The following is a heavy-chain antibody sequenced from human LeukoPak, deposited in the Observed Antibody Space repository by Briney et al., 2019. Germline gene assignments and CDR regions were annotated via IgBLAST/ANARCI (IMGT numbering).Heavy chain of an antibody. CDR1: GYTFTSYG. J-gene: IGHJ6*02. Sequence: ASVKVSCKASGYTFTSYGISWVRQAPGQGLEWMGWISAYNGNTNYAQKLQGRVTMTTDTSTSTAYMELRSLRSDDTAVYYCARRLVGANDYYYYGMDVWGQGTTATVSS. CDR2: ISAYNGNT. CDR3: ARRLVGANDYYYYGMDV. D-gene: IGHD1-26*01. V-gene: IGHV1-18*01.